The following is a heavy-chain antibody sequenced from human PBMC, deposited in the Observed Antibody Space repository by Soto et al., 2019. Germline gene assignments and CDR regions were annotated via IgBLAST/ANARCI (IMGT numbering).Heavy chain of an antibody. CDR1: GFTFSDSA. Sequence: EVQLVESGGGLVQPGGSLKLSCAASGFTFSDSAMHWVRQASGKGLEWVGRIRSKVNTYATAYAASVKGRFTISRDDSMNTAYLQMNSLKTEDTAVYYCTSRRDWTAVDPLDYWGQGTLVTVSS. D-gene: IGHD5-18*01. CDR2: IRSKVNTYAT. V-gene: IGHV3-73*02. J-gene: IGHJ4*02. CDR3: TSRRDWTAVDPLDY.